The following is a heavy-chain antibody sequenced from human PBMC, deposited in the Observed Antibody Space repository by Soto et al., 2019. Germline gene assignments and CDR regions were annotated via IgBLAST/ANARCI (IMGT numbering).Heavy chain of an antibody. J-gene: IGHJ4*02. D-gene: IGHD5-18*01. V-gene: IGHV4-34*01. Sequence: QVQLQQWGAGLLKPSETLSLTCAVYGGSFSGYYWSWIRQPPGKGLEWIGEINHSGSTNYNPSLKSRVTXXVXTXXNQFSLKLRPVTAADTAVYYCARGHDTAMVTHFAYWGQGTLVTVSS. CDR3: ARGHDTAMVTHFAY. CDR2: INHSGST. CDR1: GGSFSGYY.